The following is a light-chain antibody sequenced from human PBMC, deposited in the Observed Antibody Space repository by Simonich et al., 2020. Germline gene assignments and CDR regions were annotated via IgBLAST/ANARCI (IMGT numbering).Light chain of an antibody. J-gene: IGKJ1*01. CDR1: QSVSSSY. V-gene: IGKV3D-20*01. CDR3: QQYGSSPWT. Sequence: EIVLTQSPGTLSFSPGERATLSCRSSQSVSSSYLAWYHQKPDLAPRLLIYDASSRATGIPDRCSGSGSGKDFTLTISRLEPEDFAVYYSQQYGSSPWTFGQGTKVEIK. CDR2: DAS.